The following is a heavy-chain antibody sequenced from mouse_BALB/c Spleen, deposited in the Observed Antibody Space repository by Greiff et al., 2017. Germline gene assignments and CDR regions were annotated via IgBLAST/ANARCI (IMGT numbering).Heavy chain of an antibody. Sequence: VESGGGLVKPGGSLKLSCAASGFTFSDYYMYWVRQTPEKRLEWVATISDGGSYTYYPDSVKGRFTISRDNAKNNLYLQMSSLKSEDTAMYYCARGGFDYWGQGTTLTVSS. CDR2: ISDGGSYT. V-gene: IGHV5-4*02. J-gene: IGHJ2*01. CDR1: GFTFSDYY. CDR3: ARGGFDY.